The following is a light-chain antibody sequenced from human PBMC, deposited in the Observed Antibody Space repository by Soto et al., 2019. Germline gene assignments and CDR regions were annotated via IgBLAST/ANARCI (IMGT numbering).Light chain of an antibody. J-gene: IGKJ5*01. CDR1: QSVSTN. V-gene: IGKV3D-15*01. CDR3: QQSYSLPPT. CDR2: DAS. Sequence: EILMTQSPATLSVSPGERATLYCRTSQSVSTNLAWYQQKPGQAPSLLIYDASTRATGLPARFSGSGSGTDFTLTISSLQAEDVAVYYCQQSYSLPPTFGQGTRLEI.